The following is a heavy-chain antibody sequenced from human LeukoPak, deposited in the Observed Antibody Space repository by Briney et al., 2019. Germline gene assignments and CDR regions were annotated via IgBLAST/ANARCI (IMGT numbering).Heavy chain of an antibody. V-gene: IGHV3-23*01. D-gene: IGHD1-26*01. CDR3: AKILPGSQSGY. CDR1: GFTFSSYA. CDR2: ISGNGGST. Sequence: GGSLRLSCAASGFTFSSYAMSWVRQAPGKGLEWVSAISGNGGSTYYADSVKGRFTISRDNSKNTLYLQINSLRAEDTAVYYCAKILPGSQSGYWGQGTLVTVSS. J-gene: IGHJ4*02.